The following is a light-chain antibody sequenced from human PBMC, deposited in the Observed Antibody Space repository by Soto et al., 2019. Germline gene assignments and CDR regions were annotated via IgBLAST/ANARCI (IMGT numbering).Light chain of an antibody. J-gene: IGLJ1*01. CDR1: SSDIGNYNY. CDR2: DVS. Sequence: QSVLTQPASVSVSPGQSITISCTGTSSDIGNYNYVSWYQQHQGKAPKLMIYDVSNRPSGVSNRFSASKSGNTASLTISGLQAEDEADYYCSSDTSSATLYVFGAGTKLTVL. V-gene: IGLV2-14*01. CDR3: SSDTSSATLYV.